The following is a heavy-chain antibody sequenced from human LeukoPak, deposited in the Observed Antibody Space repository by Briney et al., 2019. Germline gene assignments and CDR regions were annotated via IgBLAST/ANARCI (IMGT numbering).Heavy chain of an antibody. J-gene: IGHJ4*02. Sequence: SETLSLTCTVSGASISAYSWSWIRQPRWKGVEWIGCIHYSGNTHCNPSLESRVTLSVDTSKNQFSLKLSSVTAADTAVYYCARHGRESRYFDWLLYYIDHWGQGALVTVSS. D-gene: IGHD3-9*01. CDR3: ARHGRESRYFDWLLYYIDH. CDR1: GASISAYS. V-gene: IGHV4-59*08. CDR2: IHYSGNT.